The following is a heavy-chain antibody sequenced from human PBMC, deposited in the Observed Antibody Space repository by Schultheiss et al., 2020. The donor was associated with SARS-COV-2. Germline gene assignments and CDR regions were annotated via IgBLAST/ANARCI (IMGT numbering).Heavy chain of an antibody. CDR1: GFTFSNAW. CDR2: ISSRGSTI. V-gene: IGHV3-11*04. J-gene: IGHJ3*02. D-gene: IGHD6-13*01. Sequence: GGSLRLSCAASGFTFSNAWMSWVRQAPGKGLEWVSYISSRGSTIYYADSVKGRFTISNSRYTLYLQMNSVRAEDTAVYYCARAGNSRNAFDIWGQGTMVTVSS. CDR3: ARAGNSRNAFDI.